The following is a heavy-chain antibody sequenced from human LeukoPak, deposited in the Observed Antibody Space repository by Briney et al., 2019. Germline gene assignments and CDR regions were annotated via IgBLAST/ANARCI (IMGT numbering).Heavy chain of an antibody. CDR3: ARNLYDFLTGFDS. Sequence: GGSLRLSCAASGFTFSTYSMNWVRQSPGKGLEWVSYIRSSSSIIHYADSVKGRFTISRDNAKSSLYLQMNSLRDEDTAVYYCARNLYDFLTGFDSWGQGTLVTVS. CDR2: IRSSSSII. J-gene: IGHJ4*02. D-gene: IGHD3-9*01. V-gene: IGHV3-48*02. CDR1: GFTFSTYS.